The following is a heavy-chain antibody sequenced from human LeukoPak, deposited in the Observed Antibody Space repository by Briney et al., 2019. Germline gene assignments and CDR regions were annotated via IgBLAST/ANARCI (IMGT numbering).Heavy chain of an antibody. Sequence: ASVKVSCKASGYTFTSYDINWVRQATGQGREWMGWMNPNSGNTGYAQKFQGRVTITTDESTSTAYMELSSLRSEDTAVYYCAIDHSSGYYYMDVWGKGTTVTVSS. J-gene: IGHJ6*03. CDR2: MNPNSGNT. CDR3: AIDHSSGYYYMDV. V-gene: IGHV1-8*01. D-gene: IGHD6-25*01. CDR1: GYTFTSYD.